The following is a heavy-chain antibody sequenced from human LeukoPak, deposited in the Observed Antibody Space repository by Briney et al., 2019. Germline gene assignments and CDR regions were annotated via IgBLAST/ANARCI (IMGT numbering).Heavy chain of an antibody. D-gene: IGHD3-22*01. CDR3: ARDGGEDYYDTSI. V-gene: IGHV1-46*01. CDR2: INPSGGST. CDR1: GYTFTSYY. Sequence: ASVKVSCKAFGYTFTSYYMHWVRQAPGQGLEWMGIINPSGGSTSYAQKFQGRVTMTRDTSTSTVYMELSSLRSEDTAVYYCARDGGEDYYDTSIWGQGTLVTVSS. J-gene: IGHJ3*02.